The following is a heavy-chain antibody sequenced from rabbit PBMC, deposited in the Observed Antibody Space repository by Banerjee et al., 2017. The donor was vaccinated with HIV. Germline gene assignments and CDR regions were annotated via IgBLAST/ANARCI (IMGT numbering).Heavy chain of an antibody. V-gene: IGHV1S47*01. CDR1: GVSLNDKDV. J-gene: IGHJ4*01. D-gene: IGHD4-1*01. Sequence: EQLEESGGGLVKPEGSLTLTCKASGVSLNDKDVMCWVRQAPGKVLEWIGYIVPIFGVTYYANWVNGRFTISSHNAQNTLYLQLNSLTAADTATYFCARDLTDVIGWNFGWWGPGTLVTVS. CDR3: ARDLTDVIGWNFGW. CDR2: IVPIFGVT.